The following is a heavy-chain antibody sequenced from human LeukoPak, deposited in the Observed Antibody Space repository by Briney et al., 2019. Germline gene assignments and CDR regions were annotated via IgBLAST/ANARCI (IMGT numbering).Heavy chain of an antibody. V-gene: IGHV4-39*06. CDR2: VYYSGST. Sequence: PSETLSLTCAAAGGSISSNSYYWGWIRQPPGKGLEWIGSVYYSGSTYYDPSLKSRVTISVDSSKNQFALKLSSVTAADTAVYYCARQQFTIFGVVIIPYYFDYWGQGTLVTVSS. J-gene: IGHJ4*02. D-gene: IGHD3-3*01. CDR1: GGSISSNSYY. CDR3: ARQQFTIFGVVIIPYYFDY.